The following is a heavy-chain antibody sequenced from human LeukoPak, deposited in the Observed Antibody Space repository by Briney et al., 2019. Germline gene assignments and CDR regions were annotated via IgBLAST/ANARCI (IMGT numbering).Heavy chain of an antibody. CDR2: IKQDGSEK. V-gene: IGHV3-7*01. J-gene: IGHJ4*02. D-gene: IGHD3-10*01. CDR1: GFTFSSYW. Sequence: GGSLRLSCAASGFTFSSYWMSWVRQAPGKGLEWVANIKQDGSEKYYVDSVKGRFTISRDNAKNPLYLQMNSLRAEDTAVYYCARSRRVVWFGEKFDYWGQGTLVTVSS. CDR3: ARSRRVVWFGEKFDY.